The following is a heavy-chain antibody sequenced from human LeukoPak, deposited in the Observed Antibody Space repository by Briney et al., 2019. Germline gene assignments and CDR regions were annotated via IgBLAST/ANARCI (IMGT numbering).Heavy chain of an antibody. V-gene: IGHV4-59*01. CDR1: GGSISSYY. D-gene: IGHD6-13*01. CDR2: IYYRGST. Sequence: SETLSPTCTVSGGSISSYYWSWIRQPPGKGLEWIGYIYYRGSTNYNPSLKSRVTISVDTSKNQFSLKLSSVTAADTAVYYCARAGGRAAAGPFDYWGQGTLVTVSS. CDR3: ARAGGRAAAGPFDY. J-gene: IGHJ4*02.